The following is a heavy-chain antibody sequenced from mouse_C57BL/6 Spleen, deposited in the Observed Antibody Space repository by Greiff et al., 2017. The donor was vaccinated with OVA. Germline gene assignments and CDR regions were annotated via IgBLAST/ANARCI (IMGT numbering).Heavy chain of an antibody. V-gene: IGHV1-19*01. Sequence: EVQLQQSGPVLVKPGASVKMSCKASGYTFTDYYMNWVKQSHGKSLEWIGVINPYNGGTSYNQKFKGKATLTVDKSSSTADMELNSLTSENSAVYYCARSDSAGPYYLDYWGQGTTRTVSS. CDR1: GYTFTDYY. CDR2: INPYNGGT. D-gene: IGHD3-2*02. J-gene: IGHJ2*01. CDR3: ARSDSAGPYYLDY.